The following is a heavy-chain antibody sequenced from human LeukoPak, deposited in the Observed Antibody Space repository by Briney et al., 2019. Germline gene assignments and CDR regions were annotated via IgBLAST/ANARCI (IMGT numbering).Heavy chain of an antibody. CDR1: GYTFTCYY. CDR2: INPNSGGT. Sequence: GPSVKVSCKASGYTFTCYYMHWVRQAPGQGLEWMGWINPNSGGTNYAQKFQGRVTMTRDTSISTAYMELSRLRSDDTAVYYCALYYGSGSYYIPYFDYWGQGTMVTVSS. CDR3: ALYYGSGSYYIPYFDY. V-gene: IGHV1-2*02. J-gene: IGHJ4*02. D-gene: IGHD3-10*01.